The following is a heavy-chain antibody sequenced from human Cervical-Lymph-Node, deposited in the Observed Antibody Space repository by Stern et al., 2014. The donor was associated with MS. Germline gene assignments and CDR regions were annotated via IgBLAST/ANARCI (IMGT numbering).Heavy chain of an antibody. J-gene: IGHJ6*02. V-gene: IGHV1-69*12. CDR1: GGTFSNFA. D-gene: IGHD1-1*01. Sequence: QVQLVQSGAEVKKPGSSVKVSCKASGGTFSNFAISWVRQAPGQGLDWMGGIIPIFGPTHYAQKFQGRVTITADESTSTAYMELSSLRSEDTAVYYCARDNDDNGLDVWGQGTTVIVSS. CDR3: ARDNDDNGLDV. CDR2: IIPIFGPT.